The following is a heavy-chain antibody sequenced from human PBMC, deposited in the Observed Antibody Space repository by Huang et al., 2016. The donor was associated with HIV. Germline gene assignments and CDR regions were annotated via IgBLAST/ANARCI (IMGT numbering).Heavy chain of an antibody. D-gene: IGHD2-2*02. CDR2: ISSSGSTI. Sequence: EWVSYISSSGSTIYFTDAVKGRFTISRDNAKKSLYLQMNSLRVEDTAVYYCARGGRDGSQTIPYYDYGSDVWGQGTTVTVSS. J-gene: IGHJ6*02. CDR3: ARGGRDGSQTIPYYDYGSDV. V-gene: IGHV3-11*01.